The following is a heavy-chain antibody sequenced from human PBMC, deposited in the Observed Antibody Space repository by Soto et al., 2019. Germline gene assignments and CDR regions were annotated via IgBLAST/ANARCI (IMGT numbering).Heavy chain of an antibody. CDR3: AREAFITGTTGDD. Sequence: EVQLVESGGGLIQPGGSLRLSCAASGFTVSSNYMSWVRQAPGKGLEWVSVIDSGGTTYYADSVKGRFTISRDNSKNTLYLQMDSLRAEDTAVYYCAREAFITGTTGDDWGQGTLVTVSP. D-gene: IGHD1-20*01. V-gene: IGHV3-53*01. CDR2: IDSGGTT. CDR1: GFTVSSNY. J-gene: IGHJ4*02.